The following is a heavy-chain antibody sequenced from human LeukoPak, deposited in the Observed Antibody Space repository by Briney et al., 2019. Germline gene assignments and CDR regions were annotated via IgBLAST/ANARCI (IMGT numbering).Heavy chain of an antibody. D-gene: IGHD2-8*01. CDR3: ARLSLYDPRNDY. CDR2: INHSGST. CDR1: GGSFSGYY. Sequence: SETLSLTCAVYGGSFSGYYWSWIRKPPGKGLEWIWEINHSGSTNYNPSLKSRVTISVDTSKNQFSLKLSSVTAADTDVYYCARLSLYDPRNDYWGQATLVTVCS. V-gene: IGHV4-34*01. J-gene: IGHJ4*02.